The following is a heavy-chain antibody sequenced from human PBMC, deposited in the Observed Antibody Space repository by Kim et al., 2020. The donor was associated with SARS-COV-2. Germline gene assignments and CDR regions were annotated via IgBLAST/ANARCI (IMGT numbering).Heavy chain of an antibody. CDR2: IYTSGST. Sequence: SETLSLTCTVSGGSISSGSYYWSWIRQPAGKGLEWIGRIYTSGSTNYNPSLKSRVTISVDTSKNQFSLKLSSVTAADTAVYYCATLWGVDTAMVYDPGYWSGGRDAFDIWGQGTMVTVSS. V-gene: IGHV4-61*02. D-gene: IGHD5-18*01. J-gene: IGHJ3*02. CDR3: ATLWGVDTAMVYDPGYWSGGRDAFDI. CDR1: GGSISSGSYY.